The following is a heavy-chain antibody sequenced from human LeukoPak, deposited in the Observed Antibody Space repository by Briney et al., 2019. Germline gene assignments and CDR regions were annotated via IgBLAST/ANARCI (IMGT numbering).Heavy chain of an antibody. CDR2: ISGSGGNT. CDR1: GFTFSSYA. V-gene: IGHV3-23*01. CDR3: AKDWSGQLPFGDGAFDI. D-gene: IGHD3-10*01. J-gene: IGHJ3*02. Sequence: GGSLRLSCAASGFTFSSYAMSWVRQAPGKGLEWVSAISGSGGNTYYADSVKGRFTISRDNSKNTLYLQMNSLRAEDTAVYYCAKDWSGQLPFGDGAFDIWGQGTMVTVSS.